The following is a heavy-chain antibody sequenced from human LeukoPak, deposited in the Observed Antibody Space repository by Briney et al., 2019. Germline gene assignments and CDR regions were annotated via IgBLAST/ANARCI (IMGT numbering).Heavy chain of an antibody. J-gene: IGHJ4*02. CDR2: ISYDGSNK. CDR1: GFTFSSYA. V-gene: IGHV3-30-3*01. Sequence: GRSLRLSCAASGFTFSSYAMHWVRQAPGKGLEWVAVISYDGSNKYYADSVKGRFTISRDNSKNTLYLQMNSLRAEDTAVYYCARKERAHFDYWGQGTLVTVSS. CDR3: ARKERAHFDY.